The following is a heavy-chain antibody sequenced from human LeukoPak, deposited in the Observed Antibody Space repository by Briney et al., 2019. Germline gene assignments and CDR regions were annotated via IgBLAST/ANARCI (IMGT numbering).Heavy chain of an antibody. CDR3: ARDYVWGSYLGRPNWFDP. J-gene: IGHJ5*02. V-gene: IGHV4-34*01. CDR1: GGSFSGYY. D-gene: IGHD3-16*02. CDR2: INHSGST. Sequence: PSETLSLTCAVYGGSFSGYYWSWIRQPPGKRLEWIGEINHSGSTNYNPSLKSRVTISVDTSKNQSSLKLSSVTAADTAVYYCARDYVWGSYLGRPNWFDPWGQGTLVTVSS.